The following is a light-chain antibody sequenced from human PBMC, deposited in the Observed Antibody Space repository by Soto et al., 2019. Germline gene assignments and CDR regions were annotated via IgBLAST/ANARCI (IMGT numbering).Light chain of an antibody. J-gene: IGKJ5*01. CDR1: RSLSSDY. CDR2: GAS. CDR3: QQHDILPIT. V-gene: IGKV3-20*01. Sequence: IVLMQSPDTLSLSPGERATLSCRASRSLSSDYLAWYQQKPGQAPRLLIYGASSRATGIPDRFSGSGSGTDFTLTISRLEPEDFALYYCQQHDILPITFGQGTRLEI.